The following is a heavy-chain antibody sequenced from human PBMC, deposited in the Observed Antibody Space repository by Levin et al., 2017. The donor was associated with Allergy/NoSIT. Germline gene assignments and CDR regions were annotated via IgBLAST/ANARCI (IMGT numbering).Heavy chain of an antibody. Sequence: GESLKISCAASGFTFSSYAMSWVRQAPGKGLEWVSAISGSGGSTYYADSVKGRFTISRDNSKNTLYLQMNSLRAEDTAVYYCAKDMDFWSGSATFDPWGQGTLVTVSS. V-gene: IGHV3-23*01. CDR3: AKDMDFWSGSATFDP. J-gene: IGHJ5*02. CDR2: ISGSGGST. D-gene: IGHD3-3*01. CDR1: GFTFSSYA.